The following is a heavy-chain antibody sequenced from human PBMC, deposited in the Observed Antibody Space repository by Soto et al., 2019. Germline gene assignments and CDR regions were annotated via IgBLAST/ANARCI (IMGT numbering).Heavy chain of an antibody. Sequence: PGGSLRLCCAASGFTVSSNYMTWVRQAPGKGLEWVSFIYSSGSTYYADSVKGRFTISRDNSKNTLYLQMNSLRAEDTAVYYCARYGSSGYDFLAFDIWGQGTMVTVSS. D-gene: IGHD5-12*01. CDR3: ARYGSSGYDFLAFDI. CDR1: GFTVSSNY. J-gene: IGHJ3*02. V-gene: IGHV3-66*01. CDR2: IYSSGST.